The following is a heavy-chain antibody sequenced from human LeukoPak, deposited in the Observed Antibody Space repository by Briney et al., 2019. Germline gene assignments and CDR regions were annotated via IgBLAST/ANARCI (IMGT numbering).Heavy chain of an antibody. Sequence: PGGSLRLSCAASGFTFSSYSMNWVRQAPGKGLEWVSSISSGSTYIYYADSLKGRFTISRDNAKNSLYLQMNSLRAEDTAVYYCAREVVVAATPDSDAFDIWGQGTMVTVSS. J-gene: IGHJ3*02. CDR2: ISSGSTYI. CDR3: AREVVVAATPDSDAFDI. D-gene: IGHD2-15*01. V-gene: IGHV3-21*01. CDR1: GFTFSSYS.